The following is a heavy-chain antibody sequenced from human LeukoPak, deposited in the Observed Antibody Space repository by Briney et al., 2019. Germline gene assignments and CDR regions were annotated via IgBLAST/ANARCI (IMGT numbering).Heavy chain of an antibody. V-gene: IGHV7-4-1*02. CDR2: INTNTGNP. Sequence: ASVKVSCKASGYTFTSYAMNWVRQAPGQGLEWMGWINTNTGNPTYAQGFTGRFVFTLDTSVSTAYLQISSLKAEDTAVYYCARDRRPQLRYGVDIDYWGQGTLVTVSS. D-gene: IGHD2-8*01. CDR3: ARDRRPQLRYGVDIDY. J-gene: IGHJ4*02. CDR1: GYTFTSYA.